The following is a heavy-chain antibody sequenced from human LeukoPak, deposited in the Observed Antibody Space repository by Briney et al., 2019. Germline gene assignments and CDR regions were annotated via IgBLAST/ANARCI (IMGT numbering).Heavy chain of an antibody. D-gene: IGHD6-19*01. CDR3: ARLGIAVAEPLDY. J-gene: IGHJ4*02. CDR1: GGSISSYY. V-gene: IGHV4-59*01. CDR2: IYYSGST. Sequence: SETLSLTCTVSGGSISSYYWSWIRQPPGKGLEWIGYIYYSGSTNYNPSLKSRVTISVDTSKNQFSLKLSSVTAADTAMYYCARLGIAVAEPLDYWGQGNLVTVSS.